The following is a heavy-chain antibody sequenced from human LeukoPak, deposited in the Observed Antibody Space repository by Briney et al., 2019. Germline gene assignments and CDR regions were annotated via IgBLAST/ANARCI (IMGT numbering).Heavy chain of an antibody. CDR2: ISDSGTST. J-gene: IGHJ4*02. CDR3: AKGVSGFGSGRPFDY. CDR1: GFTFSSYA. V-gene: IGHV3-23*01. Sequence: GGSLRLSCAASGFTFSSYAMIWVRQAPGKGLEWVSLISDSGTSTYYPDSVKGRFTISRDNSKNTVYLQMNSLRAEDTAVYYCAKGVSGFGSGRPFDYWGQGTLVTVSS. D-gene: IGHD3-10*01.